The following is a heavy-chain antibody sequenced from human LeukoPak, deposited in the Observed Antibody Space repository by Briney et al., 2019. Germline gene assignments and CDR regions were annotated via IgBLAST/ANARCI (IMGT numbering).Heavy chain of an antibody. V-gene: IGHV3-7*01. D-gene: IGHD2-2*02. CDR1: GFTFSSYW. Sequence: GGSLRLSSAASGFTFSSYWMSWVRQAPGKGLXXXXXXXXXGSEKHYVDSVKGRFTISRDNAKNSLYLQMNSLRAEDTAVYYCARVYCSSTSCYRYYYGMDVWGQGTTVTVSS. CDR3: ARVYCSSTSCYRYYYGMDV. CDR2: XXXXGSEK. J-gene: IGHJ6*02.